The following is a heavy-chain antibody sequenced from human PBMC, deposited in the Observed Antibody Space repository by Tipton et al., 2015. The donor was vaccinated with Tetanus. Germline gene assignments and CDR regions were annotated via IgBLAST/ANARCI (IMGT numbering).Heavy chain of an antibody. D-gene: IGHD7-27*01. CDR1: GGSISPFY. V-gene: IGHV4-59*01. CDR2: IYYSGNT. Sequence: TLSLTCTVSGGSISPFYWNWIRQSPGKGLEWIGYIYYSGNTNYNPSLKSRVTMSVDTSKYQFSLKLNSVTAADTAVYYCARATNWLGRDFDYWGQGTLVTVSS. J-gene: IGHJ4*02. CDR3: ARATNWLGRDFDY.